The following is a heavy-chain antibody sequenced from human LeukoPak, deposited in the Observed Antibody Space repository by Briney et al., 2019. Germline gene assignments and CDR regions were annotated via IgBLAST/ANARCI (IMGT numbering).Heavy chain of an antibody. D-gene: IGHD1-7*01. J-gene: IGHJ4*02. Sequence: PSETLSLTCTVSGDSISSYYWSWIRQPPGKGLEWIGYIYYSGSTNYNPSLKSRVTISVDTSKNQFSLKLSSVTAADTAVYYCAGSITGTTGPFDYWGQGTLVTVSS. CDR3: AGSITGTTGPFDY. V-gene: IGHV4-59*01. CDR1: GDSISSYY. CDR2: IYYSGST.